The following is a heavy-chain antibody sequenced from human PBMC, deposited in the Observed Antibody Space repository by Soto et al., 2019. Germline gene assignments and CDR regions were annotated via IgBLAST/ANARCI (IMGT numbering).Heavy chain of an antibody. CDR2: INPNSGGT. Sequence: QVQLVQSGAEVKKPGASVKVSCKASGYTFTGYYMHWVRQAPGQGLEWMGWINPNSGGTNYAQKFQGWVTMTRDTSISTAYMELSRLRSDDTAVYYCARGVRGVRLYNWFDPWGQGTLVTVSS. CDR1: GYTFTGYY. V-gene: IGHV1-2*04. CDR3: ARGVRGVRLYNWFDP. J-gene: IGHJ5*02. D-gene: IGHD3-10*01.